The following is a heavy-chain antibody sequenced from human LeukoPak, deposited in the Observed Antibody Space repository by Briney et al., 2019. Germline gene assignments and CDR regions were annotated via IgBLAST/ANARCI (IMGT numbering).Heavy chain of an antibody. CDR3: ARAGEWELFYYMDV. CDR1: GYTFTSYG. V-gene: IGHV1-18*01. Sequence: GASVKVSCKASGYTFTSYGISWVRQAPGQGLEWTGWISAYNGNTNYAQKLQGRVTMTTDTSTSTAYMELRSLRSDDTAVYYCARAGEWELFYYMDVWGKGTTVTVSS. CDR2: ISAYNGNT. D-gene: IGHD1-26*01. J-gene: IGHJ6*03.